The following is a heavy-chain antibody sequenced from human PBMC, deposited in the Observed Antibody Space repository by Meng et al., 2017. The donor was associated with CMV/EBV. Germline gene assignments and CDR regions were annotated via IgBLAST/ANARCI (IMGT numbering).Heavy chain of an antibody. CDR3: ARGHNYDFWSGYYTGIGEGMDV. Sequence: ASVKVSCKASGYTFTGYYMHWVRQAPGQGLEWMGWINPNSGGTNYAKKFQGRVTMTRDTSISTAYMELSRLRSDDTAVYYCARGHNYDFWSGYYTGIGEGMDVWGQGTTVTVSS. D-gene: IGHD3-3*01. J-gene: IGHJ6*02. V-gene: IGHV1-2*02. CDR1: GYTFTGYY. CDR2: INPNSGGT.